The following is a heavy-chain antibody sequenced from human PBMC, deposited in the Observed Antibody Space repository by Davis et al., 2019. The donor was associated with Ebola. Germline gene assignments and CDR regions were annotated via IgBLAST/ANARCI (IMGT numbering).Heavy chain of an antibody. D-gene: IGHD6-13*01. CDR3: ARATWTPIAAAPDSGVGWFDP. CDR2: IYYSGST. J-gene: IGHJ5*02. Sequence: MPSETLSLTCTVSGGSISSYYWSWIRQPPGKGLEWIGYIYYSGSTNYNPSLKSRVTISVDTSTNQFSLKLSSVTAADTAVYYCARATWTPIAAAPDSGVGWFDPWGQGTLVTVSS. CDR1: GGSISSYY. V-gene: IGHV4-59*01.